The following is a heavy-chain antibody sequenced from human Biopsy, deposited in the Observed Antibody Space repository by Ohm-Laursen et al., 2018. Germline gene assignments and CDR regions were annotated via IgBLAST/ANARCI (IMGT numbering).Heavy chain of an antibody. CDR1: GYSLTSYD. J-gene: IGHJ5*02. V-gene: IGHV1-8*01. CDR3: GRAVRNQLLTDP. Sequence: ASESAFYQISGYSLTSYDITWARQDSGQWPGWKGWLNPVRGNSNFGQKFRDGVTVTIDTSISTAYIVLSGLTSDDTATYYCGRAVRNQLLTDPWGQGTLVTVTS. CDR2: LNPVRGNS. D-gene: IGHD1-7*01.